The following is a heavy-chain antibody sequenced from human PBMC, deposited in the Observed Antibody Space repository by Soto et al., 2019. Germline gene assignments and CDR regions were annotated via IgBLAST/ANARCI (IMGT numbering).Heavy chain of an antibody. Sequence: QVQLVQSGAEVKKPGASVKVSCKASGYTFTSYYMHWVRQAPGQGLEWMGIINPSGGSTSYAQKFQGRVNMTRDTSTSKVYMELSSLGFEGKAGDYWARDLGKGLWVGESSPWGQGTLVTVSS. CDR1: GYTFTSYY. D-gene: IGHD3-10*01. CDR2: INPSGGST. CDR3: ARDLGKGLWVGESSP. J-gene: IGHJ5*02. V-gene: IGHV1-46*01.